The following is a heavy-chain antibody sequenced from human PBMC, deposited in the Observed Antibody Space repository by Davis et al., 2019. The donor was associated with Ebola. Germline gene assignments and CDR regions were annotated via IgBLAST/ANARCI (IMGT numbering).Heavy chain of an antibody. CDR2: INHNGTT. V-gene: IGHV4-34*01. CDR3: ARIRNYWNYEAFDV. Sequence: SQTLSLTCGVDGGSFNGYFWNWVRQSPGRGLEWLGQINHNGTTNYNPSLTGRVTISVDKSKSQVSLALTSVTAADTGVYYCARIRNYWNYEAFDVWGLGTVVTISP. CDR1: GGSFNGYF. J-gene: IGHJ3*01. D-gene: IGHD1-7*01.